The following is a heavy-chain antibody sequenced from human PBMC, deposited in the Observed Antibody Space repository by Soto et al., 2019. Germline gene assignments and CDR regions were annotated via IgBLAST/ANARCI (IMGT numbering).Heavy chain of an antibody. CDR1: GFTFSSYA. D-gene: IGHD6-19*01. CDR2: ISYDGSNK. V-gene: IGHV3-30-3*01. J-gene: IGHJ2*01. Sequence: GGSLRLSCAASGFTFSSYAMHWVRQAPGKGLEWVAVISYDGSNKYYADSVKGRFTISRDNSKNTLYLQMNSLRAEDTAVYYCARSSSGWESYWYFDLWGRGTLVTVSS. CDR3: ARSSSGWESYWYFDL.